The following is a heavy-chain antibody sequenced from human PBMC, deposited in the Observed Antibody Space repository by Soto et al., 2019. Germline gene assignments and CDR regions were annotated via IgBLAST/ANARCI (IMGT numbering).Heavy chain of an antibody. Sequence: TLSLTCTVAGYSSGSGGDYWSWIRQHPERGLEWIGYINHSGSTYYNPSLKSRVTISVDTSNNQLSLKLTSVTAADTAVYYCARLGITGTTKGHFDYWGQGTLVTVSS. D-gene: IGHD1-7*01. V-gene: IGHV4-31*03. J-gene: IGHJ4*02. CDR3: ARLGITGTTKGHFDY. CDR1: GYSSGSGGDY. CDR2: INHSGST.